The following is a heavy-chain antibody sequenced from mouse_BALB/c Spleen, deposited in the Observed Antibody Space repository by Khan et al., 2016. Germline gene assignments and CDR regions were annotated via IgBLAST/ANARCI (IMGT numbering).Heavy chain of an antibody. CDR1: GYTFTNYW. V-gene: IGHV1-87*01. CDR3: ARGGLYDAFY. J-gene: IGHJ3*01. D-gene: IGHD2-3*01. Sequence: QVQLQQSGAELARPGASVKLSCKASGYTFTNYWMQWVKQRPGQGLEWIGAIYPGDGDTRYTQKFKDKATLTADKSSSTAYMQLSSLASEDSAVYYCARGGLYDAFYWGQGTLVTVSA. CDR2: IYPGDGDT.